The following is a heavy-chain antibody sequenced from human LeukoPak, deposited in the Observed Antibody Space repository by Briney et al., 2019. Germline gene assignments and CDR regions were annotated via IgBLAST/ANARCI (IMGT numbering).Heavy chain of an antibody. J-gene: IGHJ6*04. CDR2: KNPNSGRT. V-gene: IGHV1-8*01. Sequence: SVKVSCNASGYTFTSYDINWVRQATGQGLEWMGWKNPNSGRTGFAQKFQGRLTMTMNTCISTAYMELSSLTSEDTAVYYCARGPVSTHGMDVWGKGTTVTVSS. D-gene: IGHD2-2*01. CDR3: ARGPVSTHGMDV. CDR1: GYTFTSYD.